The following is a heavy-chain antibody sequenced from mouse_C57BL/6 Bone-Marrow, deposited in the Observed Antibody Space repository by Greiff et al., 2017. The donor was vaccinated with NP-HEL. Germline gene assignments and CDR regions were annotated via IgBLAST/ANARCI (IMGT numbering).Heavy chain of an antibody. CDR1: GFTFSDYY. D-gene: IGHD1-1*01. V-gene: IGHV5-12*01. Sequence: EVKLVESGGGLVQPGGSLKLSCAASGFTFSDYYMYWVRQTPEKRLEWVAYISNGGGRTYYPDTVKGRFTISRDNAKNTLYLQMSRLKSEDTAMYYCARGITTVVAHWYFDVWGTGTTVTVSS. CDR2: ISNGGGRT. J-gene: IGHJ1*03. CDR3: ARGITTVVAHWYFDV.